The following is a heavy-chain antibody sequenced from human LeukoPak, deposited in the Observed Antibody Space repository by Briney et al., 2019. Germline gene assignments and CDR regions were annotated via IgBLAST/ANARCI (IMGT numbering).Heavy chain of an antibody. D-gene: IGHD4-17*01. CDR3: TRDYGDNGLFDY. V-gene: IGHV3-49*04. Sequence: GGSLRLSCTASGFTFGDYAMSWVRQAPGKGLEWVGFIRSKAYGGTTEYAASVKGRFTISRDDSKSIAYLQMNSLKTEDTAVYYCTRDYGDNGLFDYWGQGTLVTVSS. CDR1: GFTFGDYA. CDR2: IRSKAYGGTT. J-gene: IGHJ4*02.